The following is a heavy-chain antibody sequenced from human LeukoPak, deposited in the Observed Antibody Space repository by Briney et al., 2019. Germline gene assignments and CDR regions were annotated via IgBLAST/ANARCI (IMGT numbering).Heavy chain of an antibody. CDR2: IYYSGST. CDR1: GGSISSSSYY. D-gene: IGHD2-2*01. CDR3: ARDHETIPAVPFENWFDP. Sequence: PSETLSLTCTVSGGSISSSSYYWGWIRQPPGKGLEWIGSIYYSGSTYYNPSLKSRVTISVDTSKNQFSLKLSSVTAADTAVYYCARDHETIPAVPFENWFDPWGQGTLVTVSS. V-gene: IGHV4-39*07. J-gene: IGHJ5*02.